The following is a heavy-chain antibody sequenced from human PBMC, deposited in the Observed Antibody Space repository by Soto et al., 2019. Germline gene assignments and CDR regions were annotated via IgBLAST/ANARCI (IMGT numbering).Heavy chain of an antibody. J-gene: IGHJ4*02. CDR3: ARAPVAGTYFDY. Sequence: QVQLVQSGAEVKKPGASVKVSCKASGYTFTTYGISWVRQASGQGLEWMGWINGYNGNTNYAQKLQGRVTMTTDTSTSTADMELRSLRSDDTAVYYCARAPVAGTYFDYWGQGTLVTVSS. CDR1: GYTFTTYG. CDR2: INGYNGNT. D-gene: IGHD6-19*01. V-gene: IGHV1-18*01.